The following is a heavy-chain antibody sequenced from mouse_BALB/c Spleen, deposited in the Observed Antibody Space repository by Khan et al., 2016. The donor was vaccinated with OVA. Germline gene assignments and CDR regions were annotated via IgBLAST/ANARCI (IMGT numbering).Heavy chain of an antibody. V-gene: IGHV5-6*01. CDR2: ISSGGSYT. D-gene: IGHD1-1*01. Sequence: EVKVVESGGDLVKPEGSLKLSCAASGFTFSTYGMSWVRQTPDKRLEWVATISSGGSYTYYPDSVQGRFTISRDNAKNTLYLQMSSLKSEDTAMFYCARLAYYYDSEGFAYWGQGTLVTVSA. CDR3: ARLAYYYDSEGFAY. CDR1: GFTFSTYG. J-gene: IGHJ3*01.